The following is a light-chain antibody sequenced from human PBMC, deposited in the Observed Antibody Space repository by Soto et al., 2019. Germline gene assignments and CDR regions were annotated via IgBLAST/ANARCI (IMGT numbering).Light chain of an antibody. CDR2: DIS. Sequence: EIVLTQSPATVSLSPGERATLSCRTSQTVSRHLAWYQQKPGQAPRLLIYDISNRDTGIPARFSGSGSGTDFTLTISSLEPEDSAVYYCRQRSHWPRNTFGQGTKLEI. J-gene: IGKJ2*01. V-gene: IGKV3-11*01. CDR3: RQRSHWPRNT. CDR1: QTVSRH.